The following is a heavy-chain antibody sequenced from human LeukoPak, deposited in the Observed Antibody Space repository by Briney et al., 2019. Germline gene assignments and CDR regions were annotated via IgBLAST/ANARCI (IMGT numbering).Heavy chain of an antibody. CDR1: GFTFSSYS. CDR3: ARGPDYYDSSGYYSYYYYYGMDV. J-gene: IGHJ6*02. CDR2: ISSSSSYI. V-gene: IGHV3-21*01. Sequence: PGGSLRLSCAASGFTFSSYSVNWVRQAPGKGLEWVSSISSSSSYIYYADSVKGRFTISRDNAKNSLYLQMNSLRAEDTAVYYCARGPDYYDSSGYYSYYYYYGMDVWGQGTTVTVSS. D-gene: IGHD3-22*01.